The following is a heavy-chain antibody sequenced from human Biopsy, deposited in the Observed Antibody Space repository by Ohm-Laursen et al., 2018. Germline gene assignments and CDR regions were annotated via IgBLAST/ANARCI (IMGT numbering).Heavy chain of an antibody. CDR3: ARQGDSGRSFDY. CDR2: MYFSGNT. CDR1: GGSISSSSYN. D-gene: IGHD3-10*01. Sequence: TLSLTCSVSGGSISSSSYNWGWIRLPPGNGLEWIGSMYFSGNTYYNPSLKSQVNITVDTSKNKFSLNLISVTAADTAVYYCARQGDSGRSFDYWGQGTLVTVSS. J-gene: IGHJ4*02. V-gene: IGHV4-39*01.